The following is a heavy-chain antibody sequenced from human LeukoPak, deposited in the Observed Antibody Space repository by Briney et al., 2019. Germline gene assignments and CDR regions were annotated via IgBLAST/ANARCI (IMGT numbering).Heavy chain of an antibody. V-gene: IGHV3-23*01. Sequence: PGGSLRLSCAASGFTFSSYAMSWVRQAPGKGLEWVSAISGSGGSTYYADSVKGRFTISRDNSKNTLYLQVNSLRAEDTAVYYCARAGVPAAIVGAFDVWGQGTMVTVSS. CDR3: ARAGVPAAIVGAFDV. D-gene: IGHD2-2*01. CDR2: ISGSGGST. J-gene: IGHJ3*01. CDR1: GFTFSSYA.